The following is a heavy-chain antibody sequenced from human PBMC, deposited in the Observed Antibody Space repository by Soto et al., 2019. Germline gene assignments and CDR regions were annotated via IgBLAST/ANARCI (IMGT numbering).Heavy chain of an antibody. CDR2: IIPIFGTA. V-gene: IGHV1-69*01. CDR3: ARDRGPRAYCGGDCYSPDAFDI. Sequence: QVQLVQSGAEVKKPGSSVKVSCKASGGTFSSYAISWVRQAPGQGLEWMGGIIPIFGTANYAQKFQGRVTITADESTSTVYMELSSLRSEDTAVYYCARDRGPRAYCGGDCYSPDAFDIWGQGTMVTVSS. J-gene: IGHJ3*02. CDR1: GGTFSSYA. D-gene: IGHD2-21*02.